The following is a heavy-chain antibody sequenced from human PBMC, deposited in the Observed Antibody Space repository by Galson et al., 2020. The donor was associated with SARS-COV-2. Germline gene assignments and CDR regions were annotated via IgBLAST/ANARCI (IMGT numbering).Heavy chain of an antibody. Sequence: SETLSLTCTVSGGSISSSSYYWGWIRQPPGKGLEWIGSIYYSGSTYYNPSRKSRVTISVDTSKNQFSLKLSSVTAADTAVYYCARATSIAAPLDYWVQGTLVTVSS. D-gene: IGHD6-6*01. CDR1: GGSISSSSYY. CDR3: ARATSIAAPLDY. V-gene: IGHV4-39*07. J-gene: IGHJ4*02. CDR2: IYYSGST.